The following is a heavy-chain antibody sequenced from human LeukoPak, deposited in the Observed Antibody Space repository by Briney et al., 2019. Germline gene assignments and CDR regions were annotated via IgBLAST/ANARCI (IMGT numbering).Heavy chain of an antibody. CDR3: ARGIVGAIDFDY. D-gene: IGHD1-26*01. Sequence: ASVKVSCKASNYTFVSYGISWVRQAPGQGLEWMGWISAYNGNTNYAQKLQGRVTMTTDTSTSTAYMELRSLRSDDTAVYYCARGIVGAIDFDYWGQGTLVTVSS. CDR2: ISAYNGNT. V-gene: IGHV1-18*01. J-gene: IGHJ4*02. CDR1: NYTFVSYG.